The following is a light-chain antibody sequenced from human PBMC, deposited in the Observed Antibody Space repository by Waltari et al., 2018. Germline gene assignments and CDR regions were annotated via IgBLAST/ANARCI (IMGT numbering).Light chain of an antibody. CDR2: GAS. Sequence: ETVMTQSPATLSVSPGERATLSCRASQSVSSNLAWYQQKPGQAPRLLIYGASTRATGIPARFSGSGSGTAFTLTISSLQSEDFAVYYCQQYNSWPPITFGQGTRLEIK. CDR3: QQYNSWPPIT. V-gene: IGKV3-15*01. CDR1: QSVSSN. J-gene: IGKJ5*01.